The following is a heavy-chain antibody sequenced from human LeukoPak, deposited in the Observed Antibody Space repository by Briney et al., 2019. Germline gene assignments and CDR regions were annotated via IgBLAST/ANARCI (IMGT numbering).Heavy chain of an antibody. V-gene: IGHV3-9*01. CDR2: ISWNNGSI. D-gene: IGHD6-13*01. CDR3: AKVAAAGTFDY. Sequence: GGSLRLSCAASGFTFDDYAMHWVRQAPGKGLEWVSGISWNNGSIGYADSVKGRFTISRDNAKNSLYLQMNSLRAEDTALCYCAKVAAAGTFDYWGQGTLVTVSS. CDR1: GFTFDDYA. J-gene: IGHJ4*02.